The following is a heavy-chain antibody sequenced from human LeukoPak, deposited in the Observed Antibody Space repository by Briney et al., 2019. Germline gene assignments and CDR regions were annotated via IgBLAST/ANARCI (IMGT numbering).Heavy chain of an antibody. D-gene: IGHD1-26*01. V-gene: IGHV4-4*08. CDR3: ANPYNGGYHGFDI. Sequence: SETLSLTCTVSGGSISGDYWSWIRQPPGKGLEWIGFIYDSGRTSYNPPLKSRYTISVNTSKKQLYLKMSSVTAADTAVYYCANPYNGGYHGFDIWGQGTMVTVSS. CDR1: GGSISGDY. J-gene: IGHJ3*02. CDR2: IYDSGRT.